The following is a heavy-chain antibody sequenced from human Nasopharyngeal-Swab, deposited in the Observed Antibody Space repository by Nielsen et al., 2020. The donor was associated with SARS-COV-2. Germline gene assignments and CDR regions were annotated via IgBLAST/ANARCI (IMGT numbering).Heavy chain of an antibody. Sequence: ESLKISCAASGFTFSSYWMSWVRQAPGKGPEWVANIKQDGSEKYYVDSVKGRFTISRDNAKNSLYLQMNSLRAEDTAVYYCARRQYGDYYYYYGMDVWGQGTTVTVSS. CDR2: IKQDGSEK. D-gene: IGHD4-17*01. CDR3: ARRQYGDYYYYYGMDV. J-gene: IGHJ6*02. CDR1: GFTFSSYW. V-gene: IGHV3-7*03.